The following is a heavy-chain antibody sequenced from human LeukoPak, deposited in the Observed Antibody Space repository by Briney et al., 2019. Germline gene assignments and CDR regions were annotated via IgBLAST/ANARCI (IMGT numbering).Heavy chain of an antibody. CDR3: ARGAAAGYYYYGMDV. CDR2: IIPILGIA. J-gene: IGHJ6*02. CDR1: GGTFSSYA. Sequence: ASVKVSCKASGGTFSSYAISWVRQAPGQGLEWMGRIIPILGIANYAQKFQGRVTITADKPTSTAYMELSSLRSEDTAVYYCARGAAAGYYYYGMDVWGQGTTVTVSS. V-gene: IGHV1-69*04. D-gene: IGHD6-13*01.